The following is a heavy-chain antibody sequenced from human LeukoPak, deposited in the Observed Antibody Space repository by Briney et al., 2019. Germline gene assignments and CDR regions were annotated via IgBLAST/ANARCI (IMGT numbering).Heavy chain of an antibody. D-gene: IGHD5-24*01. J-gene: IGHJ5*01. CDR1: GGSISSYY. V-gene: IGHV4-59*08. CDR3: ARRRVEMAPITEGNWFDS. Sequence: SETLSLTCTVSGGSISSYYWSWIRQPPGRGLQWIGSTSYSGRANYNPSLKDRVTVSLDTSKNQFYLKVTSVTAADTAVHYCARRRVEMAPITEGNWFDSWGQGTPVTVSS. CDR2: TSYSGRA.